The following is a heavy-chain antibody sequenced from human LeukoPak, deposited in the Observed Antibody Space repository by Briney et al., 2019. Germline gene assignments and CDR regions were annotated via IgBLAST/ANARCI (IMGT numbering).Heavy chain of an antibody. CDR2: ISGSSSYI. D-gene: IGHD1-26*01. J-gene: IGHJ4*02. CDR1: GFTFSSYS. CDR3: ARDSANVVGAKSIFDY. Sequence: KAGGSLRLSCAASGFTFSSYSMNWVRQAPGKWLEWVSSISGSSSYIYYADSVKGRFTISRDNAKNSLHLQMSSLRAEDTAVYYCARDSANVVGAKSIFDYWGQGALVTVSS. V-gene: IGHV3-21*01.